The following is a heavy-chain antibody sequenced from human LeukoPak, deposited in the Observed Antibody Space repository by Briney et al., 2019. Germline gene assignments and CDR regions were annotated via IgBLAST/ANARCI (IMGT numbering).Heavy chain of an antibody. J-gene: IGHJ4*02. Sequence: PGGSLRLSCAASGFTFSSYAMSWVRQAPGKGLEWVSAISGGGGSTYYADSVKGRFTISRDNSKNTLYLQMNSLRAEDTAVYYCAKIGERYYDSSGYKTSFDYWGQGTLVTVSS. V-gene: IGHV3-23*01. CDR2: ISGGGGST. D-gene: IGHD3-22*01. CDR1: GFTFSSYA. CDR3: AKIGERYYDSSGYKTSFDY.